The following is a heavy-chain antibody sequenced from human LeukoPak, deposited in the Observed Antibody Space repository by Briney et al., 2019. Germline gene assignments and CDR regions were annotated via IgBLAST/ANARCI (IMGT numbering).Heavy chain of an antibody. Sequence: SETLSLTCTVSGGSISSSSYYWGWIRQPPGKGLEWIGSIYYSGSTYYNPSLKSRATISVDTSKNQFSLKLSSVTAADTAVYYCARSRPSYYDILTGYYDFDYWDQGTLVTVSS. D-gene: IGHD3-9*01. V-gene: IGHV4-39*01. CDR1: GGSISSSSYY. J-gene: IGHJ4*02. CDR3: ARSRPSYYDILTGYYDFDY. CDR2: IYYSGST.